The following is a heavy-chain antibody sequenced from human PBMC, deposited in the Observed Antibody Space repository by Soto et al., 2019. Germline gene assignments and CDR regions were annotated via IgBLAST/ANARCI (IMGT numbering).Heavy chain of an antibody. Sequence: QVQLVQSGAEVKKPGSSVTVSCKASGGTFSSYTISWVRQASGQGLEWMGGIIPIFGTAKYAQKFQGRVTITADESTRTDYMELSSQRSEDTAVDYCARGNHRWLQLWYFDLWGRCTLVTVSS. CDR1: GGTFSSYT. CDR2: IIPIFGTA. J-gene: IGHJ2*01. V-gene: IGHV1-69*12. CDR3: ARGNHRWLQLWYFDL. D-gene: IGHD5-12*01.